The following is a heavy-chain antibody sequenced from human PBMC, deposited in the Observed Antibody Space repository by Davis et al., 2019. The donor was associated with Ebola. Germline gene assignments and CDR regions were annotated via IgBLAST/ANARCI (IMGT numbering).Heavy chain of an antibody. J-gene: IGHJ3*02. D-gene: IGHD1-26*01. V-gene: IGHV3-30*04. CDR2: ISYDGSNK. CDR1: GFTFRSYT. Sequence: GESLKISCAASGFTFRSYTLHWVRQAPGKGLEWVAVISYDGSNKYYADSVKGRFTISRDNSKNTLYLQMNGLRVEDTAIYYCAKDTSNIWFDIWGQGTMVTVSS. CDR3: AKDTSNIWFDI.